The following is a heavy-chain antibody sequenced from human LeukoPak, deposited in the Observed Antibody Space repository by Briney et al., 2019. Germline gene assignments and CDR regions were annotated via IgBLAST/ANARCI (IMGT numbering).Heavy chain of an antibody. D-gene: IGHD2-8*01. Sequence: PSETLSLTCAVSGYSISSGFYWAWIRQPPGKGLEWLGISYYSGNSYYNPSLKSRLTISVDTSKNEFSLKLSSVTAADTAVYYCARDNGGDDPPTLDYWGQGTLVTVSS. CDR3: ARDNGGDDPPTLDY. V-gene: IGHV4-38-2*02. CDR2: SYYSGNS. J-gene: IGHJ4*02. CDR1: GYSISSGFY.